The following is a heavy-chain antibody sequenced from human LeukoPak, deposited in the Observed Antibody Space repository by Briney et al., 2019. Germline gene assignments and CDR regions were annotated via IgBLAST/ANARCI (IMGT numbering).Heavy chain of an antibody. D-gene: IGHD1-26*01. CDR2: IYYSGST. CDR1: GGSNSSYY. Sequence: PSETLSLTCTVSGGSNSSYYWSWIRQPPGKGLGLLGYIYYSGSTNYNPSLKSRVTISVDTSKIQFSLKLSSVTAADTAVYYCARSEGIVGATTAFVPWGQGTLVTVSS. J-gene: IGHJ5*02. CDR3: ARSEGIVGATTAFVP. V-gene: IGHV4-59*01.